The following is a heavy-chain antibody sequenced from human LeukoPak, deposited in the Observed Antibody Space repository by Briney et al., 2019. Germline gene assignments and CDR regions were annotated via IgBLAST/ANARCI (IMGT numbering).Heavy chain of an antibody. V-gene: IGHV3-48*04. Sequence: PGGSLRLSCAVSGFPFSNSWMYWVRQAPGKGLEWVSYISSSGRTMYYADSVKGRFTISRDNAKNSLYLQMNSLRAEDTAVYYCARDHCTSTSCYFDYWGQGILVTVSS. CDR2: ISSSGRTM. CDR3: ARDHCTSTSCYFDY. D-gene: IGHD2-2*01. CDR1: GFPFSNSW. J-gene: IGHJ4*02.